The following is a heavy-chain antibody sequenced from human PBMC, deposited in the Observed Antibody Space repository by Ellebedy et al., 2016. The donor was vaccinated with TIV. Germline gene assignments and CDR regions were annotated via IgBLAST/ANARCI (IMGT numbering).Heavy chain of an antibody. CDR1: GFTFSSYN. V-gene: IGHV3-48*01. CDR3: ARDRAGIEVAAYFDY. J-gene: IGHJ4*02. Sequence: GESLKISCAASGFTFSSYNMNWVRQAPGKGLEWLSYISRSSTTILYAGSVKGRFTISRDNSKNTLFLQMNGLRAEDTAVYYCARDRAGIEVAAYFDYWGQGTLVTVSS. D-gene: IGHD6-19*01. CDR2: ISRSSTTI.